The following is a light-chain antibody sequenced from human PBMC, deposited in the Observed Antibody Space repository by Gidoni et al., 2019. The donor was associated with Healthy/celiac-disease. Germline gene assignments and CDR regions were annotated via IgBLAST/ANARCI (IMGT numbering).Light chain of an antibody. CDR1: QSLLHSNGYNY. V-gene: IGKV2-28*01. Sequence: DIVMTQSPLSLPVTPGEPASISCRSSQSLLHSNGYNYLDWYLQKPGQSPQLLIYLGSNRASGVPDRFSGSGSGTDFTLKISRVEAEAVGVYYCAGVTFGGGTKVEIK. CDR3: AGVT. CDR2: LGS. J-gene: IGKJ4*01.